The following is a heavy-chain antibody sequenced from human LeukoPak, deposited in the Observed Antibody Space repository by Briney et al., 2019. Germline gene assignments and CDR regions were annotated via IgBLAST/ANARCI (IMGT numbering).Heavy chain of an antibody. CDR1: GYTFTDFY. CDR2: INPKSGGT. V-gene: IGHV1-2*02. J-gene: IGHJ4*02. CDR3: ARPSLGTGATPSNY. Sequence: ASVKVSCKASGYTFTDFYMHWVRQAPGQGLEWMGWINPKSGGTNNAQRFEGRVTMTRDTSISTAYMELSRLRSDDTAVYYCARPSLGTGATPSNYWGQGTLVTVFS. D-gene: IGHD2-8*02.